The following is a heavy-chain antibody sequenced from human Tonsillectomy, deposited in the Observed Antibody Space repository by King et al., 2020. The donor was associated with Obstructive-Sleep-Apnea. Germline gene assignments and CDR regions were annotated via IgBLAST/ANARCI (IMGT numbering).Heavy chain of an antibody. D-gene: IGHD2-21*01. CDR3: TRGVLLARLLLFDY. CDR1: GFTFGDYA. CDR2: IRSKAYGGTT. Sequence: QLVESGGGLVQPGRSLRLSCTASGFTFGDYAMSWFRQAPGKGLEWVGFIRSKAYGGTTEYAASVKGRFTISRDDSKSIAYLQMNSLKTEDTAVYYCTRGVLLARLLLFDYWGQGTLVTVSS. V-gene: IGHV3-49*03. J-gene: IGHJ4*02.